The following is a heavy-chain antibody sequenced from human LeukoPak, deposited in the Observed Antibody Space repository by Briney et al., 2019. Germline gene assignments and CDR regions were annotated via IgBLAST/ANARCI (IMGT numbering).Heavy chain of an antibody. CDR2: IYYSGST. CDR3: ARGYDFWSGQNWIDP. D-gene: IGHD3-3*01. V-gene: IGHV4-59*01. Sequence: SETLSLTCTVSGASISSYYWSWIRQPPGKGLEWIGFIYYSGSTNYNPSLKSRVTMSLDTSKNQFSLKLTSVIAADTAVYYCARGYDFWSGQNWIDPWGQGTLVTVSS. CDR1: GASISSYY. J-gene: IGHJ5*02.